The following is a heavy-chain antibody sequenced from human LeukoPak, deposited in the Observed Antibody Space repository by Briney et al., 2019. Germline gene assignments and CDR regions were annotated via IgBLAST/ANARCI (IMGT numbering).Heavy chain of an antibody. CDR1: GASIRSFY. CDR2: ISYSGST. D-gene: IGHD6-13*01. J-gene: IGHJ3*02. V-gene: IGHV4-59*01. Sequence: SETLSLTCIVSGASIRSFYWSWIRQPPGKGLEWIGYISYSGSTKYNPSLKSRATMSADTSKSQLSLRLDSVTAADTAVYFCAQQVVGTSDTFDIWGQGTMVTVSS. CDR3: AQQVVGTSDTFDI.